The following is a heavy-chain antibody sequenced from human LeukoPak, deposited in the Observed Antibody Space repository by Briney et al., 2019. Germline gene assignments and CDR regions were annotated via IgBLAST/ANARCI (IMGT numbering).Heavy chain of an antibody. CDR3: AREGLLWFGELFRDAFDI. CDR1: GFAFSSYA. V-gene: IGHV3-30-3*01. CDR2: ISYDGSNK. D-gene: IGHD3-10*01. Sequence: GRSLRLSCAASGFAFSSYAMHWVRQAPAKGLEGVAVISYDGSNKYYADSVKGRFTISRDNSKNTLYLQMNSLRAEDTAVYYCAREGLLWFGELFRDAFDIWGQGTMVTVSS. J-gene: IGHJ3*02.